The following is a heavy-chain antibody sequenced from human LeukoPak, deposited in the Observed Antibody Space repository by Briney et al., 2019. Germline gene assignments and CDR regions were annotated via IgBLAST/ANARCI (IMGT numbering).Heavy chain of an antibody. CDR3: ASRVGPTSKGAFDI. J-gene: IGHJ3*02. D-gene: IGHD1-26*01. Sequence: GGSLILSCAASGFTFSNYXIAXVRQMPGKGXXXXXXIYPGDSDTRYSPSFQGQVTIXADKSISTAYLQWSSLKASDTAMYYCASRVGPTSKGAFDIWGQGTMVTVSS. V-gene: IGHV5-51*01. CDR1: GFTFSNYX. CDR2: IYPGDSDT.